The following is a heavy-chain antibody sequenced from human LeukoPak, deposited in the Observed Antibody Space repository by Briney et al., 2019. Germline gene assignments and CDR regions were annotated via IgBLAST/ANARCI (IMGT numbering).Heavy chain of an antibody. D-gene: IGHD3-22*01. Sequence: TLSLTCTVSGGSISSGGYYWSWIRQHPGKGLEWIGYIYYSGSTYYNPSLKSRVTISVDTSKNQFSLKLSSVTAADTAVYYCARGVPRYYYDSSGYYWFDPWGQGTLVTVSS. CDR3: ARGVPRYYYDSSGYYWFDP. CDR1: GGSISSGGYY. CDR2: IYYSGST. V-gene: IGHV4-31*03. J-gene: IGHJ5*02.